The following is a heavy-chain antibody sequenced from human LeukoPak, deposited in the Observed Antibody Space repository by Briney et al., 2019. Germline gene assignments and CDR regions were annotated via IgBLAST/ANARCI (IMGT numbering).Heavy chain of an antibody. CDR3: ARVTANYASWLDP. J-gene: IGHJ5*02. D-gene: IGHD2-2*01. CDR1: GYTLTDHY. V-gene: IGHV1-2*02. Sequence: ASVNVSCKASGYTLTDHYIHWVRQAPGQGLEWMGWLNPKSGGTNYAQNFQGRVTITRDTSINTAYMDLSRLTFDDTAVYYCARVTANYASWLDPWGQGTLVTVSS. CDR2: LNPKSGGT.